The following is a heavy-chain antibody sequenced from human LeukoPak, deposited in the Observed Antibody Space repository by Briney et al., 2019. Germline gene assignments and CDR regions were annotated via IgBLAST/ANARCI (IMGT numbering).Heavy chain of an antibody. CDR2: IYSGGST. D-gene: IGHD3-10*01. CDR1: GFTVSSNY. V-gene: IGHV3-53*01. Sequence: GGSLRLSCAASGFTVSSNYMSWVRQAPGKGLEWVSVIYSGGSTYYADSVKGRFTISRDNSKNTLHLQMNSLRAEDTAVYYCASGSGSYRTPYYYMDVWGTGTTVTVSS. CDR3: ASGSGSYRTPYYYMDV. J-gene: IGHJ6*03.